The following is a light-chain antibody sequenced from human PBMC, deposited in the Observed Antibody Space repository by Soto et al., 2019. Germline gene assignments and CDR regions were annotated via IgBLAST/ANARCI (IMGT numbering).Light chain of an antibody. V-gene: IGLV1-40*01. Sequence: QSVLTQPPSVSGAPGQRVTISCTGSTSSIGAGYDVHWYQQVPGTSPKLLIYEDNNRPSGVPDRFSGDKSGTSASLAITGLQAEDEADYYCQSYDSTLSRYVFGAGTKVTVL. CDR2: EDN. J-gene: IGLJ1*01. CDR3: QSYDSTLSRYV. CDR1: TSSIGAGYD.